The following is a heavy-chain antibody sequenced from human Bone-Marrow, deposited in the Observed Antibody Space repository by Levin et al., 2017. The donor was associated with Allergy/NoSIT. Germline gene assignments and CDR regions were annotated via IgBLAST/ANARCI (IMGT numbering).Heavy chain of an antibody. J-gene: IGHJ4*02. CDR1: GFSFSAYS. CDR3: VRDLEGYRGVIRFDF. D-gene: IGHD3-10*01. V-gene: IGHV3-48*01. CDR2: VDGHGTRI. Sequence: GGSLRLSCAVSGFSFSAYSMNWVRQAPGKGLEWLAYVDGHGTRIFYADSVKGRFTISRDNAQNSLYLQMNSLRAEDSGTYYCVRDLEGYRGVIRFDFWGQGTLVTVSS.